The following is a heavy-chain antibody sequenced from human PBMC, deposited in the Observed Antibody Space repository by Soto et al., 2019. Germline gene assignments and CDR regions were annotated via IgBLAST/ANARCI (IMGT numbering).Heavy chain of an antibody. D-gene: IGHD2-2*01. CDR3: ARCCLTTSCYGDFDI. CDR1: GYTLTTFA. Sequence: QVQLVQSGAEVKKPGASVRVSCKASGYTLTTFAMHWVRQAPGQRLEWMGWINAGTDNTKYSQNFQGRLTITRDTSANTADMELSSLRSEDTAVYYCARCCLTTSCYGDFDIWGQGTMVTVSS. J-gene: IGHJ3*02. V-gene: IGHV1-3*01. CDR2: INAGTDNT.